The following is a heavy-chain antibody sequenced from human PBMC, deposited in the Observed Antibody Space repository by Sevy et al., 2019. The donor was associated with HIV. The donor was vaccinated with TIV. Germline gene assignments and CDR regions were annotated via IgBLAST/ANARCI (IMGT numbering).Heavy chain of an antibody. J-gene: IGHJ5*02. Sequence: GGSLRLSCAVSGFSFSSYAMSWVRQAPGKGLEWVSSISNSGDSTFYADSVKGRFTISRDNSKNTLYLQMNSLKAEDTAIYYCAKDRLEQQLAKGLICFEPRGQGTLVTVSS. CDR2: ISNSGDST. V-gene: IGHV3-23*01. D-gene: IGHD6-13*01. CDR1: GFSFSSYA. CDR3: AKDRLEQQLAKGLICFEP.